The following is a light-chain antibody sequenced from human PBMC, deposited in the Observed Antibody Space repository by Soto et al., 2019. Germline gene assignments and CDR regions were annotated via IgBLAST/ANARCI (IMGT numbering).Light chain of an antibody. CDR2: EGS. CDR1: SSDVGSYNL. V-gene: IGLV2-23*01. CDR3: FSYAGSSTRV. J-gene: IGLJ1*01. Sequence: QSALTQPASVSGSPGQSITISCTGTSSDVGSYNLVSWYQQHPGKAPKLMIYEGSKRPSGVSNRFSGSKSGNTASLTISGFQAEDEADYYCFSYAGSSTRVFGTGTKVTVL.